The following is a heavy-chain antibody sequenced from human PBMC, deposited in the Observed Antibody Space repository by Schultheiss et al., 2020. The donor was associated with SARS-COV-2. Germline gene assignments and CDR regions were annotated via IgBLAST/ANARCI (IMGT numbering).Heavy chain of an antibody. Sequence: SETLSLTCTVSGGSISSSSYYWGWIRQPPGKGLEWIGSIYYSGSTYYNPSLKSRVTISVDTSKNQFSLKLSSVTAADTAVYYCARHYSGYSSGWSPGPGLYYYYYGMDVWGQGTTVTVSS. D-gene: IGHD6-19*01. V-gene: IGHV4-39*01. CDR3: ARHYSGYSSGWSPGPGLYYYYYGMDV. J-gene: IGHJ6*02. CDR2: IYYSGST. CDR1: GGSISSSSYY.